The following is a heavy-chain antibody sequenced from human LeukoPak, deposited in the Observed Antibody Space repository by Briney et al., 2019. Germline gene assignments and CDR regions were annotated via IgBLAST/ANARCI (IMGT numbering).Heavy chain of an antibody. CDR3: ATAVAARPPPT. CDR1: GFTFSSYA. J-gene: IGHJ4*02. Sequence: PGGSLRLSCAASGFTFSSYAMHWVRQAPGKGLEWVADISHDGSNKYYADSVKGRFTISRDNSKNTLYLQMNSLRAEDTAVYYCATAVAARPPPTGGQGTLVTVSS. V-gene: IGHV3-30-3*01. CDR2: ISHDGSNK. D-gene: IGHD6-6*01.